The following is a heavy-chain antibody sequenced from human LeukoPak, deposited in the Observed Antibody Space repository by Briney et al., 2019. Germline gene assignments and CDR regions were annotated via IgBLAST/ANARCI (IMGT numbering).Heavy chain of an antibody. D-gene: IGHD6-19*01. J-gene: IGHJ4*02. CDR2: ISYDGSNK. CDR3: ARDLYSSAFDY. CDR1: GFTFSSYA. Sequence: PGRSLRLSCAASGFTFSSYAMHWVRQAPGKGLEWVAAISYDGSNKYYADSVKGRFTISRDNSKNTLYLQMNSLRAEGTAVYYCARDLYSSAFDYWGQGTLVTVSS. V-gene: IGHV3-30*04.